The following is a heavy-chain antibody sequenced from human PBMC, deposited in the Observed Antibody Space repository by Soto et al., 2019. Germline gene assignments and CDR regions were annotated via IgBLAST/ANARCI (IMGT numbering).Heavy chain of an antibody. J-gene: IGHJ6*02. D-gene: IGHD6-13*01. Sequence: ASVKVSCKASGYTFTSYDINWVREATGQGLEWMGWMNPNSGNTGYAQKFQGRVTMTRNTSISTAYMELSSLRSEDTAVYYCARGQGKQLATYYYCGMDVWGQGTTVTVYS. CDR1: GYTFTSYD. CDR3: ARGQGKQLATYYYCGMDV. V-gene: IGHV1-8*01. CDR2: MNPNSGNT.